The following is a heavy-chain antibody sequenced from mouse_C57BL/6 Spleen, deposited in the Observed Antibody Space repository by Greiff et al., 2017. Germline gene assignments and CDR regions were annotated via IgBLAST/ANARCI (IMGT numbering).Heavy chain of an antibody. CDR2: IDPSDSYT. D-gene: IGHD2-3*01. Sequence: QVQLQQPGAELVKPGASVKLSCKASGYTFTSYWMQWVKQRPGQGLEWIGEIDPSDSYTNYNQKFKGKATLTVDTSSSTAYMQLSILTSEDSAVYYCARSDGYSDDWGKGTTLTVSS. CDR1: GYTFTSYW. CDR3: ARSDGYSDD. V-gene: IGHV1-50*01. J-gene: IGHJ2*01.